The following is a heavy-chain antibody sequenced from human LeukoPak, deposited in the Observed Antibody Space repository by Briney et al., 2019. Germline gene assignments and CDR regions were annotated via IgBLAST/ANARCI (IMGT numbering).Heavy chain of an antibody. V-gene: IGHV3-23*01. Sequence: PGGSLRLSCAASGFTFSSYAMSWVRQAPGKGLEWVSTIRSGGGYTYYADSVKGRFTISRDNAKNTLYLQMNSLRAEDTAVYNCAKCIYHYYYMDVWGKGTTVTVSS. CDR2: IRSGGGYT. D-gene: IGHD2-8*01. CDR3: AKCIYHYYYMDV. J-gene: IGHJ6*03. CDR1: GFTFSSYA.